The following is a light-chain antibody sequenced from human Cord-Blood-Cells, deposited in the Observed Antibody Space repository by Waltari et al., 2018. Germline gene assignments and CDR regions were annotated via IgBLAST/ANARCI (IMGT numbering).Light chain of an antibody. CDR2: DAS. Sequence: ELVFTQSPATLSFSPGERATLSCRAGQRVSSYLAWYQQKPGQAPRLLIYDASNMATGIPARLSGSGSGTDFTVTIDSLEPEYFAVYYCQQRSNWPPWTFGQGPKVEIK. CDR3: QQRSNWPPWT. J-gene: IGKJ1*01. CDR1: QRVSSY. V-gene: IGKV3-11*01.